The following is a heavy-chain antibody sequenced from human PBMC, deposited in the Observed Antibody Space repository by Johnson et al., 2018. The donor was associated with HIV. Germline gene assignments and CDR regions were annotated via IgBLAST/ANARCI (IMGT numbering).Heavy chain of an antibody. CDR1: GFIVSSKY. Sequence: VQLVESGGGLVQPGGSLRLSRAASGFIVSSKYMTWFRQAPGKGLEWVSVLYADGRTYYADSVTGRFTVSSDYSENTLYLQMNSLTAEDTAVYYCATKGSKWELIVEGFAVWGQGTMVTVSS. J-gene: IGHJ3*01. CDR3: ATKGSKWELIVEGFAV. V-gene: IGHV3-66*02. D-gene: IGHD1-26*01. CDR2: LYADGRT.